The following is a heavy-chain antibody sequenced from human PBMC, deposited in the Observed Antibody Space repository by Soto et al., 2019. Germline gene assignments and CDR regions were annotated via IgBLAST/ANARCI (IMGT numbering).Heavy chain of an antibody. Sequence: GGSLRLSCAASGFTFSSYAMSWVRQAPGKGLEWVSAISGSGGSTYYADSVKGRFTISRDNSKNTLYLQMNSLRAEDTAVYYCLRRGYSYGHRTFDYWGQGTLVTVSS. CDR1: GFTFSSYA. J-gene: IGHJ4*02. CDR2: ISGSGGST. D-gene: IGHD5-18*01. V-gene: IGHV3-23*01. CDR3: LRRGYSYGHRTFDY.